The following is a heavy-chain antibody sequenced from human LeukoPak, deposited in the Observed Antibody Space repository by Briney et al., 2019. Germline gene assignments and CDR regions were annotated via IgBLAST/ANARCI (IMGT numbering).Heavy chain of an antibody. CDR2: ISGSGGST. D-gene: IGHD2-8*01. CDR1: GFTFSSYA. J-gene: IGHJ4*02. CDR3: AKDRSCTNDICHGDFDY. V-gene: IGHV3-23*01. Sequence: GGSLRLSCAAPGFTFSSYAVSWVRQAPGERLEWGSSISGSGGSTYSADSVKGRFTISRDNSKNTLYLQMNSLRAEDTALYYCAKDRSCTNDICHGDFDYWGQGTLVTVSS.